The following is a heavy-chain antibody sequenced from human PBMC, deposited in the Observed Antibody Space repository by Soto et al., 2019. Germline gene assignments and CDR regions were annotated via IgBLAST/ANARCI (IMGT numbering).Heavy chain of an antibody. V-gene: IGHV3-53*01. CDR1: GFTVSSNY. CDR3: ARDPSAENWGYSGYYYYGMDV. Sequence: GGSLRLSCAASGFTVSSNYMSWVRQAPGKGLEWVSVIYSGGSTYYADSVKGRFTISRDNSKNTLYLQMNSLRAEDTAVYYCARDPSAENWGYSGYYYYGMDVWGQGTTVTVYS. J-gene: IGHJ6*02. D-gene: IGHD5-12*01. CDR2: IYSGGST.